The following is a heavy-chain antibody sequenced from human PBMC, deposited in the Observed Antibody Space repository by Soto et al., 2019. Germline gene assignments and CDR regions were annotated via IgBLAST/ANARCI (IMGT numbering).Heavy chain of an antibody. Sequence: PGGSLRLSCAASGFTFSSYSMNWVRQAPGKGLEWVSSISSSSSYIYYADSVKGRFTISRDNAKNSLYLQMNSLRAEDTAVYYCARPDLPGIAAAGTSFDYWGQGTLVTAPQ. CDR3: ARPDLPGIAAAGTSFDY. D-gene: IGHD6-13*01. J-gene: IGHJ4*02. CDR2: ISSSSSYI. V-gene: IGHV3-21*01. CDR1: GFTFSSYS.